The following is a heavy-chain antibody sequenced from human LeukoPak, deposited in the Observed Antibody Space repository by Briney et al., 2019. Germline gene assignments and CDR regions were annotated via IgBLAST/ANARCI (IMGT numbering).Heavy chain of an antibody. V-gene: IGHV3-13*01. CDR3: VRAGYSSGWYRFDY. CDR2: IGPTGES. Sequence: PGGSLRLSCVASGFTFINYDMHWVRQATGKGLGWVSSIGPTGESYYPGSVKGRLTISRENARNSLHLQMNSLKVEDTAVYYCVRAGYSSGWYRFDYWGQGILVTVSS. CDR1: GFTFINYD. D-gene: IGHD6-19*01. J-gene: IGHJ4*02.